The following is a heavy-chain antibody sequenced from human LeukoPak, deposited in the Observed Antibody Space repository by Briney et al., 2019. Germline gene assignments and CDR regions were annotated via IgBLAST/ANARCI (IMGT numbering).Heavy chain of an antibody. CDR2: ISGSGGST. J-gene: IGHJ6*02. D-gene: IGHD6-19*01. V-gene: IGHV3-23*01. CDR1: GFTFGSYN. CDR3: AKDESKIAVARYYYYYYYGMDV. Sequence: PGGSLSLSRAASGFTFGSYNINWVRQAPGKGLEWVSAISGSGGSTYYADSVKGRFTISRDNSKNTLYLQMNSLRAEDTAVYYCAKDESKIAVARYYYYYYYGMDVWGQGTTVTVSS.